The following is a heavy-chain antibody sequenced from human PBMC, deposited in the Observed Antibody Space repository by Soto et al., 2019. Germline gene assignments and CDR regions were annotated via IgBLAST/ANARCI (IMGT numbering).Heavy chain of an antibody. CDR3: ARGLTMGQLPSHFDH. Sequence: SEILSLTCTVSGGSVSNDNFYWSWIRQPPGKGLEWIGYVHSSGITNYNPSLKRRVTISVDTSRNQFSLRLSSVTAADTAVYYCARGLTMGQLPSHFDHWGQGTLVTVLL. J-gene: IGHJ5*02. D-gene: IGHD3-16*01. CDR2: VHSSGIT. CDR1: GGSVSNDNFY. V-gene: IGHV4-61*01.